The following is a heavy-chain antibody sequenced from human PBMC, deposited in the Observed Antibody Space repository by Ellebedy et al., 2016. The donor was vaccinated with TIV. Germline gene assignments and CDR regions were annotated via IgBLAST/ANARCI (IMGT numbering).Heavy chain of an antibody. J-gene: IGHJ4*03. CDR2: IKQDGSEK. CDR3: ARDQGWAYPGSTRFDY. D-gene: IGHD3-10*01. CDR1: GFTFSGYY. V-gene: IGHV3-7*01. Sequence: GESLKISCAASGFTFSGYYMSWFRQAPGKGLEWVANIKQDGSEKWYVDSVKGRFTISRDNAKNSLYLQMSSLRAEDTAVYYCARDQGWAYPGSTRFDYWGQGTLVTVSS.